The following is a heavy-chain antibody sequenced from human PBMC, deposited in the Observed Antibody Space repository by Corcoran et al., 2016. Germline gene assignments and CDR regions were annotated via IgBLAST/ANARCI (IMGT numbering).Heavy chain of an antibody. Sequence: QVQLQQSGPGLVKPSQTLSLTCAISGDSVSSNSAAWNWIRQSPSRGLEWLGRTYYRSKWYNDYAVSVKSRITINPDTSKNQFSLQLDSVTPEDTGVYYWARGDYDFWSGYFYGYYGMDVWGQGTTVTVSS. J-gene: IGHJ6*02. V-gene: IGHV6-1*01. D-gene: IGHD3-3*01. CDR2: TYYRSKWYN. CDR1: GDSVSSNSAA. CDR3: ARGDYDFWSGYFYGYYGMDV.